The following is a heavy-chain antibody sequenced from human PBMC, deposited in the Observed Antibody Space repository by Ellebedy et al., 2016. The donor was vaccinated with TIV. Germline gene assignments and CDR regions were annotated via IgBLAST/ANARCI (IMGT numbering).Heavy chain of an antibody. Sequence: GESLKISCAASGFTFSTYWINWVRQAPGKGLEWVANMNQDGSEINYVDSVKGRFTISRDNAKNSLFLQMNNLRDEDTAMYYCARDDQWAFDYWGRGTLVTVSS. V-gene: IGHV3-7*01. CDR1: GFTFSTYW. J-gene: IGHJ4*02. D-gene: IGHD2-8*01. CDR3: ARDDQWAFDY. CDR2: MNQDGSEI.